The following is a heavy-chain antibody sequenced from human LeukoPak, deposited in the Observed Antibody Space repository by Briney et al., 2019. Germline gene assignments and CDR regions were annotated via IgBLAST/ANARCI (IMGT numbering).Heavy chain of an antibody. CDR1: GFTFSSYG. J-gene: IGHJ6*04. V-gene: IGHV3-30*02. CDR2: IRYDGSNK. D-gene: IGHD2-21*02. Sequence: GGSLRLSCAASGFTFSSYGMHWVRQAPGKGLEWVAFIRYDGSNKYYADSVKGRFTISRDNSKSTLYLQMNSLRAEDTAVYYCAKGPPVVVTATEDVWGKGTTVTVSS. CDR3: AKGPPVVVTATEDV.